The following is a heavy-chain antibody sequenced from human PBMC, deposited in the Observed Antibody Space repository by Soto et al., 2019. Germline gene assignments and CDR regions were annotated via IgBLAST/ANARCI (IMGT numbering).Heavy chain of an antibody. CDR2: ISWNGGIK. Sequence: LRLSGSTCGCIFGEFPMQWVRLVPGKGLEWVSGISWNGGIKDYDDSVKGRFTISRDNAKNSLYLQMNSLRREDTAIYYCIKDIVSYCGTGVRCYAHFHSWGQGTLVTVSS. CDR1: GCIFGEFP. J-gene: IGHJ4*02. D-gene: IGHD3-10*01. V-gene: IGHV3-9*01. CDR3: IKDIVSYCGTGVRCYAHFHS.